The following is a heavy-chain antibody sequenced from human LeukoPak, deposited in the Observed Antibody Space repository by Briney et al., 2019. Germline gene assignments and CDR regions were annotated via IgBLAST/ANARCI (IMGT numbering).Heavy chain of an antibody. D-gene: IGHD1-26*01. J-gene: IGHJ4*02. Sequence: ASVTVSCKASGYTFTGYYMHWVRQAPGQGLEWMGWINPNSCGTNYAQKFQGRVTMTRDTSISTAYMELSRLRSDDTAVYYCAILSWDDYFDYWGQGTLVTXX. CDR2: INPNSCGT. V-gene: IGHV1-2*02. CDR3: AILSWDDYFDY. CDR1: GYTFTGYY.